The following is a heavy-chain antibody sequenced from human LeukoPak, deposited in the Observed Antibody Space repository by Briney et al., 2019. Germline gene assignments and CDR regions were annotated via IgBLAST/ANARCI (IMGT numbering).Heavy chain of an antibody. Sequence: SETLSLTCTVSGGSVSSGSYYWSWIRQPPGKGLEWIGYIYYGGSTNYNPSLKSRVTISVDTSKNQFSLKLSSVTAADTAVYYCASSYYYDSSGPFDYWGQGTLVTVSS. CDR1: GGSVSSGSYY. CDR2: IYYGGST. J-gene: IGHJ4*02. D-gene: IGHD3-22*01. V-gene: IGHV4-61*01. CDR3: ASSYYYDSSGPFDY.